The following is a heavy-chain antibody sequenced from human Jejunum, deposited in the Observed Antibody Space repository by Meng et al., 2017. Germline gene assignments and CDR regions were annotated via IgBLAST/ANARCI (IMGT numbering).Heavy chain of an antibody. CDR1: GDSFSSNTGA. CDR2: TYYRSKWYN. CDR3: ARGSHYAFDV. V-gene: IGHV6-1*01. Sequence: QVQLQLPGPGLVKPSQTLSLTCAISGDSFSSNTGAWNWIRPSTARDLEWLGRTYYRSKWYNDYAVSVIGRITINPDTSKSQFSLQLNSVTPEDTAVYYCARGSHYAFDVWGQGTMVTVSS. J-gene: IGHJ3*01.